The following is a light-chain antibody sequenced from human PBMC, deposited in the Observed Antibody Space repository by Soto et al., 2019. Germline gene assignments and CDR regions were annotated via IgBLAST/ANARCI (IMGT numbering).Light chain of an antibody. V-gene: IGKV3-20*01. CDR2: ATS. CDR1: QSVDSSY. CDR3: QRYDASSFT. Sequence: EIVLTQSPGTLSLSPGERATLSCRASQSVDSSYLSWYQHKPGQAPRLLIYATSSRATGIPDRFSGSGSGTDFPLTISRLEHEDFAVYYCQRYDASSFTFGQGTNLEIK. J-gene: IGKJ2*01.